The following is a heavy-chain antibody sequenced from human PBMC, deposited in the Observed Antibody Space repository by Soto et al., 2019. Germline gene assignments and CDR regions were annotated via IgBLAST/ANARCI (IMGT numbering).Heavy chain of an antibody. CDR3: ARGSGYCSGGSCYWVDY. Sequence: ASVKVSCKASGYTFTGYYMHWVRQAPGQGLEWMGWINPNSGGTNYAQKFQGWVTMTRDTSISTAYMELSRLRSDDTAVYYCARGSGYCSGGSCYWVDYWGQGTLVTVS. CDR2: INPNSGGT. D-gene: IGHD2-15*01. CDR1: GYTFTGYY. J-gene: IGHJ4*02. V-gene: IGHV1-2*04.